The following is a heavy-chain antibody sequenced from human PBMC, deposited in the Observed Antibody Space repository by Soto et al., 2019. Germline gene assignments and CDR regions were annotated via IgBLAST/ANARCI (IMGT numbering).Heavy chain of an antibody. CDR3: ARRSSSAQGDYYGMDV. CDR2: IYHSGST. CDR1: GGSISSSSYY. Sequence: PSETLSLTCTVSGGSISSSSYYWGWIRQPPGKGLEWIGSIYHSGSTYYNPSLKSRVTISVDTSKNQFSLKLSSVTAADTAVYYCARRSSSAQGDYYGMDVWGQGTTVTVSS. D-gene: IGHD6-13*01. J-gene: IGHJ6*02. V-gene: IGHV4-39*01.